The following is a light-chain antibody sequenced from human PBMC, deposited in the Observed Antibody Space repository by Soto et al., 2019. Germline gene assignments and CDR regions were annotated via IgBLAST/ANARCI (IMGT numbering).Light chain of an antibody. CDR2: DAS. J-gene: IGKJ1*01. V-gene: IGKV3-11*01. CDR1: QSVSSY. Sequence: EIVLTQSPATLSLSPGERATLSCRASQSVSSYLAWYQQNPGQAPRLLIYDASNRATGIPARFSGSGSGTDFTLTISSLETEDFAVHYCQQRSNWPWTFGQGTKVDIK. CDR3: QQRSNWPWT.